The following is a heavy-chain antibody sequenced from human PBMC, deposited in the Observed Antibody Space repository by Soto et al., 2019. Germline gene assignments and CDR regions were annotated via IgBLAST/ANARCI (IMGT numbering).Heavy chain of an antibody. CDR2: ISSSTSYV. Sequence: EVQLVESGGSLVKPGGSLRLSCAASGFTFSRYGMNWLRQAPGKGLEWVASISSSTSYVYYADSVKGRFTTSRDNAKSILYLEMYALRTEDTAVYYCARDPSEGRVGNWFESWGQGTLVTVSS. D-gene: IGHD2-2*01. CDR1: GFTFSRYG. CDR3: ARDPSEGRVGNWFES. J-gene: IGHJ5*01. V-gene: IGHV3-21*06.